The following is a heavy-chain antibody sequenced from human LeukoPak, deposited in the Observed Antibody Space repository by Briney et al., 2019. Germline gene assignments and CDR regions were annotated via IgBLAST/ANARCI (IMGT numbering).Heavy chain of an antibody. D-gene: IGHD6-19*01. V-gene: IGHV3-23*01. Sequence: GGSLRLSCAASGFTLSSYAMSWVRQAPGKGLEWVSAISGSGGSTYYADSVKGRFTISRDNSKNTLYLQMNSLRAEDTAVYYCATTGRGSSGWPSGGMDVWGQGTTVTVSS. J-gene: IGHJ6*02. CDR1: GFTLSSYA. CDR3: ATTGRGSSGWPSGGMDV. CDR2: ISGSGGST.